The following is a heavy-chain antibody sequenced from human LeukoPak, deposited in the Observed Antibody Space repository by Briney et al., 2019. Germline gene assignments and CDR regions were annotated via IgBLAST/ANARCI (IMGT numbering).Heavy chain of an antibody. CDR2: INWNGGST. J-gene: IGHJ4*02. CDR1: GFTFDDYG. D-gene: IGHD5-24*01. V-gene: IGHV3-20*01. CDR3: ARDGRDGYNFYYFDY. Sequence: GGPLRLSCAASGFTFDDYGMSWVRQAPGKGLEWVSGINWNGGSTGYADSVKGRFTISRDNAKNSLYLQMNSLRAEDTALYHCARDGRDGYNFYYFDYWGQGTLVTVSS.